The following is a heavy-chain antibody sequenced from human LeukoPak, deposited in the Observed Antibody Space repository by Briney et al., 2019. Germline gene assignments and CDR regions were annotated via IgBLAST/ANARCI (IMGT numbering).Heavy chain of an antibody. CDR1: GGSISSGDYY. V-gene: IGHV4-30-4*08. CDR3: ARMVRGDRYFDY. J-gene: IGHJ4*02. Sequence: SSQTLSLTCTVSGGSISSGDYYWSWIRQPPGKGLEWIGYIYYSGRTYYNPSLSSRVTISVDTSKNQFSLKLSSVTAADTAVYYCARMVRGDRYFDYWGQGTLVTVSS. CDR2: IYYSGRT. D-gene: IGHD3-10*01.